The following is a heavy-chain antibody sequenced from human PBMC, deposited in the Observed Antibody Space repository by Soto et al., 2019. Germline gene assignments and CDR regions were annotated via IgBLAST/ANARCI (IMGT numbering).Heavy chain of an antibody. Sequence: GGSLRLSCAASGFTFSTYSINWVRQAPGKGLEWISYISDNSSVIYYADAVKGRFTISRDNAKNSLYLQMNSLRDEDTAVYYCGRDRDAYCSKGICSGPYFDYWGQGTLVTVSS. CDR1: GFTFSTYS. CDR3: GRDRDAYCSKGICSGPYFDY. J-gene: IGHJ4*02. D-gene: IGHD2-8*01. V-gene: IGHV3-48*02. CDR2: ISDNSSVI.